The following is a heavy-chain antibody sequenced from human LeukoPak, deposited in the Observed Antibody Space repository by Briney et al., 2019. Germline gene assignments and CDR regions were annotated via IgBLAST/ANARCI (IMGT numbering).Heavy chain of an antibody. D-gene: IGHD6-19*01. CDR1: GGTFSSNA. Sequence: ASVKVSCKASGGTFSSNAISWVRQAPGQGLEWMGGIIPIFGTANYAQKFQGRVTITADESTSTAYMELSSLRSEDTAVYYCARGGTDSSGWLNYYYGMDVWGKGTTVTVSS. V-gene: IGHV1-69*13. CDR3: ARGGTDSSGWLNYYYGMDV. CDR2: IIPIFGTA. J-gene: IGHJ6*04.